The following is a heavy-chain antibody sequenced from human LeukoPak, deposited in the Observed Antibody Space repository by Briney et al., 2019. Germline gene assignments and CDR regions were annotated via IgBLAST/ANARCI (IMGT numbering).Heavy chain of an antibody. D-gene: IGHD6-13*01. CDR3: ARDHEGGIYSSSYTDY. CDR1: GFTFSSYG. V-gene: IGHV3-23*01. J-gene: IGHJ4*02. Sequence: PGGSLRLSCAASGFTFSSYGMSWVRQAPGKGLEWVSAISGSGGSTYYADSVKGRFTISRDNSKNTLYLQMNSLRAEDTAVYYCARDHEGGIYSSSYTDYWGQGTLVTVSS. CDR2: ISGSGGST.